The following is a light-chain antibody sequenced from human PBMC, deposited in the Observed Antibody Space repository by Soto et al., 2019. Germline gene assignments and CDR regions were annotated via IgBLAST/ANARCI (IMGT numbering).Light chain of an antibody. Sequence: DIQMTQSPASLSASVGDRVTITCRASQRITSYLNWYRHKPGQAPILLIYDTSILYSGVPSRFSGSGSGTDFTLIISSLQPEDFATYYCQQNDTFGQGTMVEIK. CDR1: QRITSY. V-gene: IGKV1-39*01. CDR2: DTS. J-gene: IGKJ1*01. CDR3: QQNDT.